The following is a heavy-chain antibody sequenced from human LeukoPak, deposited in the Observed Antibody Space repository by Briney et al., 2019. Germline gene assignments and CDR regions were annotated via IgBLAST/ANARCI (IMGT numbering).Heavy chain of an antibody. V-gene: IGHV3-23*01. D-gene: IGHD3-16*01. CDR2: ISGSGDII. J-gene: IGHJ4*02. Sequence: PGGSLRLSCAASGFTFSSYAMTWVRQVPGKGLEWVSSISGSGDIIYYADSVKGRFTISRDNSKNTLYLQMNSLRAEDTAVYYCAKDGGGEVDYWGQGTLVTVSS. CDR1: GFTFSSYA. CDR3: AKDGGGEVDY.